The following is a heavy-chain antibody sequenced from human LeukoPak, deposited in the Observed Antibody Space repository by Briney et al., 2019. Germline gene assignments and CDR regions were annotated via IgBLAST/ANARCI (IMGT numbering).Heavy chain of an antibody. D-gene: IGHD2-15*01. CDR3: ARVVDCSGGSCYREFDY. CDR1: GYTFTSYG. J-gene: IGHJ4*02. V-gene: IGHV1-18*01. CDR2: ISAYNGNT. Sequence: ASVKVSCQASGYTFTSYGISWVRQAPGQGLEWMGWISAYNGNTNYAQKLQGRVTMTTDTSTSTAYMELRSLRSDDTAVYYCARVVDCSGGSCYREFDYGGPGTLVTVSS.